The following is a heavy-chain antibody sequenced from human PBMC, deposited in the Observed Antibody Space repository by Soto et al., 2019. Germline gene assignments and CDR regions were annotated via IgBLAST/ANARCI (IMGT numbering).Heavy chain of an antibody. Sequence: EVQLLESGGGLVQPGGSLRLSCAASGFTFSTDTVTWVRQAPGKGLQWVSTSSGSGGATYYADSVKGRFTISRDNFKATLYLQMNSLRVEDTAIYYCASDGGRAGDLWFGEGDRWGQGTLVTVSS. CDR1: GFTFSTDT. CDR3: ASDGGRAGDLWFGEGDR. J-gene: IGHJ4*02. CDR2: SSGSGGAT. V-gene: IGHV3-23*01. D-gene: IGHD3-10*01.